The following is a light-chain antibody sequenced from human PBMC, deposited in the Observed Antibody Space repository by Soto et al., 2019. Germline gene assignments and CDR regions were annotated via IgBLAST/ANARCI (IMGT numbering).Light chain of an antibody. V-gene: IGKV3-15*01. CDR2: GAS. CDR1: QSVSRN. CDR3: QQYNNWGT. J-gene: IGKJ1*01. Sequence: EMVMTQSPATLAVSPGERATLSCRASQSVSRNLAWYQQKPGQAPRLLIYGASTRATDIPARFSGSGSGTEFILTISSLQSEDFAVYYCQQYNNWGTFGQGTKV.